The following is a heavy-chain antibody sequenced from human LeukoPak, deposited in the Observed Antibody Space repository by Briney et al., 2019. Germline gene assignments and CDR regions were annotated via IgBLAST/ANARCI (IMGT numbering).Heavy chain of an antibody. CDR1: GFTFSDYY. CDR2: ISSSGSTI. Sequence: GGSLRLSCAASGFTFSDYYMSWIRQAPGKGLEWVSYISSSGSTIYYADSVKGRFTISRDNAKNSLYLQMNSLRAEDTAVYYCARVWDYGASGYYFDYWGQGTLVTVSS. J-gene: IGHJ4*02. CDR3: ARVWDYGASGYYFDY. D-gene: IGHD4-17*01. V-gene: IGHV3-11*01.